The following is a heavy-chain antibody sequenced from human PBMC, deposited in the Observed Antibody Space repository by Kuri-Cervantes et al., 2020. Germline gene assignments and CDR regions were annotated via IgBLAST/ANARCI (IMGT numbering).Heavy chain of an antibody. CDR1: GGSIRSSNW. Sequence: SETLSLTCAVSGGSIRSSNWWSWVRQPPGKGLEWIGEIYHTGSTNYNPSLKSRVTISVDKSENQFSLKLSSVTAADTAVYYCARAAGTVDYWGQGTLVTVPQ. D-gene: IGHD6-19*01. CDR3: ARAAGTVDY. V-gene: IGHV4-4*02. J-gene: IGHJ4*02. CDR2: IYHTGST.